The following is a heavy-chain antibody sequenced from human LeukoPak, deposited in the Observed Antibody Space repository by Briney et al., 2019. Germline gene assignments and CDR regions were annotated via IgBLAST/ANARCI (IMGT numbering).Heavy chain of an antibody. Sequence: ASVKVSCKASGGTFSSYAISWVRQAPGQGLEWMGGIIPIFGTANYAQKFQGRVTITADESTSTAYMELSSLRSEDTAVYYCAREVRSGSSGYYYRDAFDIWGQGTMVTVSS. J-gene: IGHJ3*02. CDR1: GGTFSSYA. CDR2: IIPIFGTA. V-gene: IGHV1-69*13. CDR3: AREVRSGSSGYYYRDAFDI. D-gene: IGHD3-22*01.